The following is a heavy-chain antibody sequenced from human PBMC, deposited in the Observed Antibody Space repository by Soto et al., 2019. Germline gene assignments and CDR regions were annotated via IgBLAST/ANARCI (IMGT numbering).Heavy chain of an antibody. J-gene: IGHJ4*02. CDR1: GFTFSSYA. CDR2: ISGSGGST. Sequence: GGSLRLSCAASGFTFSSYAMSWVRQAPGKGLEWVSAISGSGGSTYYADSVKGRFTISRDNSKNTLYLQMNSLNIEDSAVYYCSGAESPDAAYFSLYWGQGTPVTVSS. D-gene: IGHD1-26*01. V-gene: IGHV3-23*01. CDR3: SGAESPDAAYFSLY.